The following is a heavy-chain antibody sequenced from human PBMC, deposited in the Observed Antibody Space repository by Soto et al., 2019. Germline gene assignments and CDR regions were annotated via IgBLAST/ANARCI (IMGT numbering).Heavy chain of an antibody. J-gene: IGHJ4*02. CDR2: IDPSDSYT. CDR3: AIQAEMATSTSDY. D-gene: IGHD5-12*01. CDR1: GYSFTGYW. V-gene: IGHV5-10-1*04. Sequence: PGESLKISCKCSGYSFTGYWISWVRQMPGKGLEWMGIIDPSDSYTNYSPSFQGQVTISADKSISTAYLQWSSLKASDTAMYYCAIQAEMATSTSDYWGQGTLVTVSS.